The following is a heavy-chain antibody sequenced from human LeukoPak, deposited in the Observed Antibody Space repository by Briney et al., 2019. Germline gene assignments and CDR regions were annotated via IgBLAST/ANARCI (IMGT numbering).Heavy chain of an antibody. D-gene: IGHD7-27*01. V-gene: IGHV4-59*01. J-gene: IGHJ6*03. CDR1: GGSTSSYY. CDR2: IYYSGST. Sequence: SETLSLTCTVSGGSTSSYYWSWIRQPPGKGLEWIGYIYYSGSTNYNPSLKSRVTISVDTSKNQFSLKLSSVTAADTAVYYCARHLGHYYYYMDVWGKGTTVTVSS. CDR3: ARHLGHYYYYMDV.